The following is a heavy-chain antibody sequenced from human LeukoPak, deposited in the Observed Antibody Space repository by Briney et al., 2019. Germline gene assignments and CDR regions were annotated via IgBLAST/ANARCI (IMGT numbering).Heavy chain of an antibody. J-gene: IGHJ6*02. Sequence: ASVKVSCKASGGTFNSYAISWVRQAPGQGLEWMAGIIPIFGTANYAQKFQGRVTITADESTSTAYMELSSLRSEDTAVYYCARAMDYGDYYYYGMDVWGQGTTVTVSS. V-gene: IGHV1-69*13. D-gene: IGHD4-17*01. CDR3: ARAMDYGDYYYYGMDV. CDR2: IIPIFGTA. CDR1: GGTFNSYA.